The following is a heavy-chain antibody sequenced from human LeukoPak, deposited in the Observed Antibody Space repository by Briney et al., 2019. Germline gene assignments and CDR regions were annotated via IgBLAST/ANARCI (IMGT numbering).Heavy chain of an antibody. D-gene: IGHD2-2*01. CDR2: ISAYNGNT. CDR3: AGVVPAATGVDAFDI. Sequence: ASVKVSCKASGHTFTSYGISWVRQAPGQGLEWMGWISAYNGNTNYAQKLQGRVTMTTDTSTSTAYMELRSLRSDDTAVYYCAGVVPAATGVDAFDIWGQGTMVTVSS. J-gene: IGHJ3*02. V-gene: IGHV1-18*01. CDR1: GHTFTSYG.